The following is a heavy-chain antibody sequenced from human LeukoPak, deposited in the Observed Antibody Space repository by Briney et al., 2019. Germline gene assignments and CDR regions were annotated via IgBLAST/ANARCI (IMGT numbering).Heavy chain of an antibody. Sequence: ASVKVSCKASGYTFTSYSMHWVRQAPGQGLEWMGIINPNGGSTIYAQKFQGRVTMTRDASTSTVYMDLTSLRSEDTAVYYCARGGMVRDRRHFQFDHWGQGTLVTVSS. D-gene: IGHD3-10*01. V-gene: IGHV1-46*01. J-gene: IGHJ4*02. CDR2: INPNGGST. CDR3: ARGGMVRDRRHFQFDH. CDR1: GYTFTSYS.